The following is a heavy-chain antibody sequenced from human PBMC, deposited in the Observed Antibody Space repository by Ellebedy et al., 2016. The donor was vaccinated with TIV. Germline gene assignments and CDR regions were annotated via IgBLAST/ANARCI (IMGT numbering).Heavy chain of an antibody. V-gene: IGHV3-33*08. CDR1: GFIFSDYY. CDR2: IWYDGSNK. Sequence: GESLKISXVASGFIFSDYYMDWVRQAPGKGLEWVANIWYDGSNKYYADSVKGRFTISRDNSKNTLYLQMNSLRAEDTAVYYCARYGDYVWDLKTDYWGQGTLVTVSS. CDR3: ARYGDYVWDLKTDY. D-gene: IGHD4-17*01. J-gene: IGHJ4*02.